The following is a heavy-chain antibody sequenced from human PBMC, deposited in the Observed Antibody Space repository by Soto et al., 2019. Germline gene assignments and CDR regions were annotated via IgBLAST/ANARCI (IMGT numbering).Heavy chain of an antibody. CDR3: VMVDNYVTPTPQDV. D-gene: IGHD3-16*01. V-gene: IGHV1-18*01. J-gene: IGHJ6*02. Sequence: QVQLVQSGDEVKKPGASVKVSCKASGYIFVNYGIAWVRQAPGQGLEWMGWISPYTGNTYSASKVQGRLTMTTDTXASTAFMDLGRLTSDDTAVYYCVMVDNYVTPTPQDVWGQGTTVTVSS. CDR1: GYIFVNYG. CDR2: ISPYTGNT.